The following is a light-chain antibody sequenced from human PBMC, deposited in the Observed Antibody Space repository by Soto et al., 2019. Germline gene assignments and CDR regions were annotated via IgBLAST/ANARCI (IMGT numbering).Light chain of an antibody. CDR3: QQFDNHPLA. Sequence: DIQMTQSPSSLSASVGDRVTITCQASQDISNYLNWYQQKPGKAPKILIYDASVLEAGVPSRFSGGGSGTHFTLTISSLQAEDVATYYWQQFDNHPLAVGGGTKVEIK. V-gene: IGKV1-33*01. J-gene: IGKJ4*01. CDR2: DAS. CDR1: QDISNY.